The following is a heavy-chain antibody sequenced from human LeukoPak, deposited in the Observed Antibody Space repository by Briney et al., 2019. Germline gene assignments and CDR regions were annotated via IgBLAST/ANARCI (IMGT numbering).Heavy chain of an antibody. D-gene: IGHD5-18*01. V-gene: IGHV3-74*01. CDR2: INSDGSST. CDR1: GFTFSSYW. Sequence: GGSLRLSCAASGFTFSSYWMHWVRHAPGKGLVWVSRINSDGSSTSYADSVKGRFTISRDNAKNTLYLQMNSLRAEDTAVYYCARDQNGQLWTSPILSVYYFDYWGQGTLVTVSS. J-gene: IGHJ4*02. CDR3: ARDQNGQLWTSPILSVYYFDY.